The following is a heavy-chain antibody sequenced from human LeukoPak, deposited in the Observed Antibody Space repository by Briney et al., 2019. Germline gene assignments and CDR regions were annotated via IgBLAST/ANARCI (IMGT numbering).Heavy chain of an antibody. CDR3: ARAERDRAGELRFDY. D-gene: IGHD4-17*01. CDR1: GFTFSRYW. V-gene: IGHV3-74*01. Sequence: GGSLRLSCAASGFTFSRYWMHWVRQAPGKGLVWVSHINSDGSSTSYADSVKGRFTISRDNAKNTLYLQMNSLRAEDTAVYYCARAERDRAGELRFDYWGQGTLVTVSS. CDR2: INSDGSST. J-gene: IGHJ4*02.